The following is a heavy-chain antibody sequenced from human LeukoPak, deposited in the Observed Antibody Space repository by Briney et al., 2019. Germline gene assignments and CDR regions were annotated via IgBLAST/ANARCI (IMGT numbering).Heavy chain of an antibody. V-gene: IGHV4-31*11. D-gene: IGHD3-10*02. CDR3: TGGGNLFVGFYFDF. Sequence: SRTLCLSCAVSGVSISTAAIYWGWVGQRQGQGLVSICFVHHIGSPRHKPTLKVRVAKSVDPFREQFALRMSSVTAAYTAIYYCTGGGNLFVGFYFDFGGQGIRVSVSS. CDR2: VHHIGSP. CDR1: GVSISTAAIY. J-gene: IGHJ4*02.